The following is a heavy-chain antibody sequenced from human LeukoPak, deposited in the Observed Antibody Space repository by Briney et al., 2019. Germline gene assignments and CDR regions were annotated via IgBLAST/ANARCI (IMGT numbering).Heavy chain of an antibody. CDR3: ARGLRNYYDN. J-gene: IGHJ4*02. CDR1: GFTFSSYA. CDR2: ISGGGGST. Sequence: GGSLRLSCAASGFTFSSYAMSWVRQAPGKGLEWVSAISGGGGSTYYADSVKGRFTISRDNSKNTLYLQMNSLRAEDTAVYYCARGLRNYYDNWGQGTLVTVSS. V-gene: IGHV3-23*01.